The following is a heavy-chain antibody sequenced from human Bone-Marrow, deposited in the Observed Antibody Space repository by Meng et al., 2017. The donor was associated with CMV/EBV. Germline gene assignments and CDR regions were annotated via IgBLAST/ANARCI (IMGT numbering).Heavy chain of an antibody. CDR1: GFTFSSYA. CDR2: ISYDGSNK. D-gene: IGHD6-13*01. CDR3: ARGIVRGSSSPDY. V-gene: IGHV3-30*14. J-gene: IGHJ4*02. Sequence: GESLKISCAASGFTFSSYAMHWVRQAPGKGLEWVAVISYDGSNKYYADSVKGRFTISRDNSKNTLYLQMGSLRAEDMAVYYCARGIVRGSSSPDYWGQGTLVTVSS.